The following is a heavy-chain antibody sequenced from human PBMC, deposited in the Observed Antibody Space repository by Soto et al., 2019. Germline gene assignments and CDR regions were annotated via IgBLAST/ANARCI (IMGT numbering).Heavy chain of an antibody. J-gene: IGHJ6*03. V-gene: IGHV4-59*02. Sequence: PSETLSLTCTVSGGSVSSYYWSWIRQSPGKGLEWIGYIYYSGSTKYKPSLKSRVTISVDTSKNQFSLKVSSVTAADTAVYYCARISSDYYYYYYMDVWGKGTTVTVSS. CDR1: GGSVSSYY. CDR2: IYYSGST. CDR3: ARISSDYYYYYYMDV. D-gene: IGHD6-6*01.